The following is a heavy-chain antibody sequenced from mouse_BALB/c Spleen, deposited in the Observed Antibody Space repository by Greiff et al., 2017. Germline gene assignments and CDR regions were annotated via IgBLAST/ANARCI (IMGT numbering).Heavy chain of an antibody. J-gene: IGHJ4*01. D-gene: IGHD1-1*02. Sequence: QVQLQQPGAELVKPGASVKLSCKASGYTFTSYWMHWVKQRPGQGLEWIGEINPSNGRTNYNQKFKGKATLTVDKSSSTAYMQLSSLTSEDSAVYYCARGLWSYAMDYWGQGTSVTVSS. CDR3: ARGLWSYAMDY. CDR2: INPSNGRT. CDR1: GYTFTSYW. V-gene: IGHV1S81*02.